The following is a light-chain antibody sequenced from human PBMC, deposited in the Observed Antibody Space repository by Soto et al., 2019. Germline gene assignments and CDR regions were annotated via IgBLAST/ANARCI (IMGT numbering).Light chain of an antibody. V-gene: IGLV2-14*01. Sequence: QSALTQPASVSGSPGQSITISCTGTSSDGGGYNYVSWYQQHPGKAPKLMIYDVSNRPSGVSNRFSGSKSGNTASLTISGLQAEDEDDYYCSSYTSSSTLLYVFGTGTKLTVL. CDR2: DVS. CDR3: SSYTSSSTLLYV. J-gene: IGLJ1*01. CDR1: SSDGGGYNY.